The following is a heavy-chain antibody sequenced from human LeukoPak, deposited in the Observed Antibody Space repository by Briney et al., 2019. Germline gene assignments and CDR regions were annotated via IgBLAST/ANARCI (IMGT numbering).Heavy chain of an antibody. Sequence: SQTLSLTCTVSGGSISSGSYYWSWIRQPAGKGLEWIGRIYTSGSTNYNPSLKSRVTISVDTSKNQFSLKLSSVTAADTAVYYCASLGVGGPPHVWGQGTTVTVSS. D-gene: IGHD3-16*01. CDR1: GGSISSGSYY. CDR3: ASLGVGGPPHV. V-gene: IGHV4-61*02. J-gene: IGHJ6*02. CDR2: IYTSGST.